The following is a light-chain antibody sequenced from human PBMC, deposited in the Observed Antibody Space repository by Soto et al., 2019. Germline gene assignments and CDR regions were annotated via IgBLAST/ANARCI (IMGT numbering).Light chain of an antibody. Sequence: DIQMTQSPPYLSASVGDRVTITCRASQSISNYLNWYQQMPGKAPKVLIYAASSLQSGVPSRFSGSGSGTDFTLTISSLQPEDFATYHCQQSYSAPLTFGGGTKVEIK. CDR2: AAS. CDR3: QQSYSAPLT. V-gene: IGKV1-39*01. CDR1: QSISNY. J-gene: IGKJ4*01.